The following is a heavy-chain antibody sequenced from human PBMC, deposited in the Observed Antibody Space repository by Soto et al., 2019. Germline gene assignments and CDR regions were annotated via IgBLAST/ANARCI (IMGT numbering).Heavy chain of an antibody. CDR1: GGSISSGDYY. J-gene: IGHJ3*02. Sequence: QVQLQESGPGLVKPSQTLSLTCTVSGGSISSGDYYWSWIRQPPGKGLEWIGYIYYSGSTYYNPSLKSRVTIPGDPSKNQFSLKLSSVTAADTAVYYCARLDILTGDRAFDIWGQGTMVTVSS. D-gene: IGHD3-9*01. CDR2: IYYSGST. CDR3: ARLDILTGDRAFDI. V-gene: IGHV4-30-4*01.